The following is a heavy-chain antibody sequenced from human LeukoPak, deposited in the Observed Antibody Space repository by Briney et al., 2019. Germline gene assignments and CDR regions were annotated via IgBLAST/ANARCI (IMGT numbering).Heavy chain of an antibody. V-gene: IGHV4-30-2*01. CDR1: GGSISSGGYS. CDR2: IYHSGST. CDR3: ARGGDYYYDSSGPFDY. J-gene: IGHJ4*02. Sequence: SQTLSLTCAVSGGSISSGGYSWSWIRQPPGKGLEWIGYIYHSGSTYYNPSLKSRVTISVDRSKNQFSLKLSSVTAADTAVYYCARGGDYYYDSSGPFDYWGQGTLVTVSS. D-gene: IGHD3-22*01.